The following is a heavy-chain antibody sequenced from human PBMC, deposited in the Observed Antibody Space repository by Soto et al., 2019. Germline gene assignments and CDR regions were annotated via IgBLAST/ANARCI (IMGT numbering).Heavy chain of an antibody. CDR3: ARGDRYTLIDY. CDR2: INHSGST. CDR1: GGSFSGYY. Sequence: QVQLQQWGAGLLKPSETLSLTCAVYGGSFSGYYWSWIRQPPGKGLEWIGEINHSGSTKYNPSPKSXXTXSXXTSKNQFSLKVSSVTAADTAVYYCARGDRYTLIDYWGQGTLVTVSS. J-gene: IGHJ4*02. V-gene: IGHV4-34*01. D-gene: IGHD2-2*02.